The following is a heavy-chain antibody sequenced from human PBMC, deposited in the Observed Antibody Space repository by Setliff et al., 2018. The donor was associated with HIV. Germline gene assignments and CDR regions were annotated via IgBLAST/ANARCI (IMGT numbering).Heavy chain of an antibody. Sequence: ASVKVSCKASGYIFTQSDINWVRQATGQMPEWMGWMNPKSGKAGHKQTFQDRITITRDSSTYTLHMELKNLTSEDTAVYYCATEFPLSSPYYYDSSGYYYWGQGTLVTVSS. D-gene: IGHD3-22*01. CDR2: MNPKSGKA. V-gene: IGHV1-8*01. CDR1: GYIFTQSD. J-gene: IGHJ4*02. CDR3: ATEFPLSSPYYYDSSGYYY.